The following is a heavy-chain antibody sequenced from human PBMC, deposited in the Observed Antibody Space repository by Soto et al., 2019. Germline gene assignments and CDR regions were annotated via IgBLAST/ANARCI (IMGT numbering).Heavy chain of an antibody. CDR1: GYTFTSYG. J-gene: IGHJ4*02. V-gene: IGHV1-18*01. Sequence: QVQLVQSGAEVKKPGASVKVSCKASGYTFTSYGISWVRQAPGQGLEWMGWISAYNGNTNYAQKLQGRVTMTTDTSTSSAYMELRSLRSDDTAVYYCARPYYYGSGSYFHRQRSKYYFDYWGQGTLVTVSS. CDR3: ARPYYYGSGSYFHRQRSKYYFDY. D-gene: IGHD3-10*01. CDR2: ISAYNGNT.